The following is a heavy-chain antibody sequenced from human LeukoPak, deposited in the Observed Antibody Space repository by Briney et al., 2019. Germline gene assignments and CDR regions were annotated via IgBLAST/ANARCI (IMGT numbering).Heavy chain of an antibody. CDR1: GYTFTGYY. V-gene: IGHV1-2*02. D-gene: IGHD1-26*01. CDR2: INPNSGDT. J-gene: IGHJ4*02. Sequence: ASVKVSCKTSGYTFTGYYMHWVRQAPGQGLDWMGWINPNSGDTKYAQKFQGRVTMTRDTSISTAYMQLTSLRSDDTAIYYCARERDRSGSYFDYWGQGTLVTVPS. CDR3: ARERDRSGSYFDY.